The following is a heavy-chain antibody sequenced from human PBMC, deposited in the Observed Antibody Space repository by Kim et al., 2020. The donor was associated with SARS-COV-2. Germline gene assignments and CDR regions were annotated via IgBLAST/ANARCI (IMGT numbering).Heavy chain of an antibody. CDR3: ARDQLVRDPGGFDY. CDR1: GFTFSTYG. J-gene: IGHJ4*02. D-gene: IGHD6-6*01. Sequence: GGSLRLSCAASGFTFSTYGMHWVRQAPGKGLEWVAVIWYDGSNKFYADSVKDRFTISRDNSKNTLDLQMNSLRAEDTAVYYCARDQLVRDPGGFDYWGQGTLVTASS. V-gene: IGHV3-33*01. CDR2: IWYDGSNK.